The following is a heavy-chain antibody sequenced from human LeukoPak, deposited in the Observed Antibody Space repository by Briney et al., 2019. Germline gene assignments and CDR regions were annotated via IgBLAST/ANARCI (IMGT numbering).Heavy chain of an antibody. CDR1: GGSISSYY. V-gene: IGHV4-4*07. CDR2: IYTSGST. J-gene: IGHJ6*03. CDR3: ARLKGSPLYYYYYMDV. Sequence: SETLSLTCTVSGGSISSYYWSWIRQPAGKGLEWIGRIYTSGSTNYNPSLKSRVTISVDTSKNQFSLKLSSVTAADTAVYYCARLKGSPLYYYYYMDVWGKGTTVTISS.